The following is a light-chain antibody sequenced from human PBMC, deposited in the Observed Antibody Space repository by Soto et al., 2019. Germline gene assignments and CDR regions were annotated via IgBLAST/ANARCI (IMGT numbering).Light chain of an antibody. CDR3: SSYAGSNNLRI. Sequence: QSALTQPPSASGSPGQSVTISCTGTSSDVGGYKYVSWYQQHPGEAPKLMIYEVSKRPSGVPDRFSGSKSGNTASLTVSGLQAEDEADYYCSSYAGSNNLRIFGGGTKLTVL. J-gene: IGLJ2*01. CDR2: EVS. V-gene: IGLV2-8*01. CDR1: SSDVGGYKY.